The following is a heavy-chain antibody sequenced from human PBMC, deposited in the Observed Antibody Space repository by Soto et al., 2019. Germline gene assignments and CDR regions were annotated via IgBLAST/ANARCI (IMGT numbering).Heavy chain of an antibody. CDR2: IYHSGST. Sequence: SETQSLTCTVSGGSISSYYWSWVRQPPGKELQYIGYIYHSGSTYYNPSLKSRVTISVDRSKNQFFLKLSSVTAADTAVYYCARVPSPWGQGTLVTVSS. CDR3: ARVPSP. J-gene: IGHJ5*02. V-gene: IGHV4-59*12. CDR1: GGSISSYY.